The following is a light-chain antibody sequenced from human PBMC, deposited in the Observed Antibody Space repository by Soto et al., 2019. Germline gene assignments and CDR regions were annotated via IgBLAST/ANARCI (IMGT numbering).Light chain of an antibody. CDR1: STDVGGYNY. CDR2: EVS. J-gene: IGLJ3*02. CDR3: SSYTSRSTLV. Sequence: QSALTQPDSVSGSPGQSITISCTGTSTDVGGYNYVSWYQQHPGKAPKPMIYEVSNRPSGVSNRFSGSKSGNTASLTISGLQAEDEADYYCSSYTSRSTLVFGGGTKLTVL. V-gene: IGLV2-14*01.